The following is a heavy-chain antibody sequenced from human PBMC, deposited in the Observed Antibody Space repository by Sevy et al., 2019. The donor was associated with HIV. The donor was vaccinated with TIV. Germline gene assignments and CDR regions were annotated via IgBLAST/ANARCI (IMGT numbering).Heavy chain of an antibody. CDR2: IYYRGTT. CDR3: ARVYGPRSGYDYAGVDY. CDR1: GLSISGSYW. D-gene: IGHD5-12*01. J-gene: IGHJ4*02. V-gene: IGHV4-4*02. Sequence: SETLSLTCDVSGLSISGSYWWSWVRQPPGKGLEWIGDIYYRGTTNYNPSLKSRVTISVDTSKNQFSLKLSSVTAADTAVYYCARVYGPRSGYDYAGVDYWGQGTLVTVSS.